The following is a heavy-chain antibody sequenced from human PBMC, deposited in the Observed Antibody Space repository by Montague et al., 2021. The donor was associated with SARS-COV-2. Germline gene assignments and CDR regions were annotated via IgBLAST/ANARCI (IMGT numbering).Heavy chain of an antibody. CDR3: ARSHYDILTGYYTVFDY. CDR1: GFSLSTSGMC. J-gene: IGHJ4*02. V-gene: IGHV2-70*01. D-gene: IGHD3-9*01. Sequence: PALVKPTQTLTLTCTFSGFSLSTSGMCVSWIRQPPGKALEWLALXDWDDDKYYSTSPKTRLTISKDTSKNQVVLTMTNMDPVDTATYYCARSHYDILTGYYTVFDYWGQGTLVTVSS. CDR2: XDWDDDK.